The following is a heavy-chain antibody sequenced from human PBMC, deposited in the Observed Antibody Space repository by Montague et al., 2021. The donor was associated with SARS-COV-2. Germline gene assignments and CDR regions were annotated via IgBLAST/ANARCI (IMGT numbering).Heavy chain of an antibody. CDR1: GDSINSSNYY. Sequence: SETLSLTCSVSGDSINSSNYYCGWIRQPPGKGLEWIGSIYYSGSTSYNPSLKSRVTLSVDTSKNHFSLKLNSVTAADTAVYYCAILRGQGPAPLDGFDLWGQGTLVTVSS. V-gene: IGHV4-39*02. J-gene: IGHJ5*02. D-gene: IGHD2-2*01. CDR3: AILRGQGPAPLDGFDL. CDR2: IYYSGST.